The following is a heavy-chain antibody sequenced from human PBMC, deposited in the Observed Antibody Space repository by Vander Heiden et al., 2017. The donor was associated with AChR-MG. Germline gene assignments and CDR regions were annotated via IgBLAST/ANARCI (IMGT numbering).Heavy chain of an antibody. CDR2: ISGSGGST. Sequence: EVQLLESGGGLVQPGGSLRLSCAASGFTFSSYAMSWVRQAPGKGLEWVSAISGSGGSTYYADSVKGRFTISRDNSKNTLYLQMNSLRAEDTAVYYCANSPYYYDSSGYYSWYFDYWGQGTLVTVSS. CDR3: ANSPYYYDSSGYYSWYFDY. J-gene: IGHJ4*02. V-gene: IGHV3-23*01. CDR1: GFTFSSYA. D-gene: IGHD3-22*01.